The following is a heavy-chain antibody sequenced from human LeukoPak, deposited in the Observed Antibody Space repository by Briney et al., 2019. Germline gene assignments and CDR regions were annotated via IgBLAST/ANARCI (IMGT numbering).Heavy chain of an antibody. V-gene: IGHV3-21*04. J-gene: IGHJ4*02. D-gene: IGHD3-22*01. CDR1: GFTFSSYS. Sequence: GGSLRLSCAASGFTFSSYSMNWVRQAPGKGLEWVSSISSSSSYIYYADSVKGRFTISRDNSKNTLYLQMNSLRAEDTAVYYCATTPRTLNYYDSGGRDYWGQGTLVTVSS. CDR2: ISSSSSYI. CDR3: ATTPRTLNYYDSGGRDY.